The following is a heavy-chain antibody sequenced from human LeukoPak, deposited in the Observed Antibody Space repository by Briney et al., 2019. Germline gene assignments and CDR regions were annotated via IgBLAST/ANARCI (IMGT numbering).Heavy chain of an antibody. V-gene: IGHV3-23*01. Sequence: GGSLRLSCAASGFTFSSDAVSWVRQAPGKGLEWVSAISGSGGSTYYADSVKGRFPISRDNSKSTLCLQMNSLRAEDTAVYYCAKQLGYCSDGSCYFPYWGQGTLVTVSS. CDR1: GFTFSSDA. CDR3: AKQLGYCSDGSCYFPY. D-gene: IGHD2-15*01. J-gene: IGHJ4*02. CDR2: ISGSGGST.